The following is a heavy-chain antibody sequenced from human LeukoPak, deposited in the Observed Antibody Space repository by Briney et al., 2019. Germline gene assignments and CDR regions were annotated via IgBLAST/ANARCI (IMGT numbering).Heavy chain of an antibody. J-gene: IGHJ6*03. Sequence: GASVKVSCKASGYTFSSYYIHWVRQAPGQGLEWMGIIDPSGGSTSYAQKFQGRVTMTRDTSTSTVYMELSSLRSEDTAVYYCATDGGYDPYYYYYMDVWGKGTTVTISS. V-gene: IGHV1-46*01. CDR3: ATDGGYDPYYYYYMDV. CDR2: IDPSGGST. D-gene: IGHD5-12*01. CDR1: GYTFSSYY.